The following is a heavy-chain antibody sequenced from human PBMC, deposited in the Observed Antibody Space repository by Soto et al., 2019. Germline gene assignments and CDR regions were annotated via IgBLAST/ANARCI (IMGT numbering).Heavy chain of an antibody. CDR2: ISSSSSYI. CDR1: GFTFSSYS. D-gene: IGHD3-22*01. V-gene: IGHV3-21*01. Sequence: GGSLRLSCAASGFTFSSYSMNWVRQAPGKXLEWVSSISSSSSYIYYADSVKGRFTISRDNAKNSLYLQMNSLRAEDTAVYYCARDLEYYYDSSGSTPGYWGQGPLVTVFS. CDR3: ARDLEYYYDSSGSTPGY. J-gene: IGHJ4*02.